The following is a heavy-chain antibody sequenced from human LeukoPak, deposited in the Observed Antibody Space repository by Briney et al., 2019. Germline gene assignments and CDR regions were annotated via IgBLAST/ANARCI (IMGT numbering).Heavy chain of an antibody. CDR1: GGTFSSYA. CDR2: IIPIFGTA. J-gene: IGHJ4*02. CDR3: ATDPVGYCSSDSCYSVDY. D-gene: IGHD2-15*01. Sequence: SVKVSCKASGGTFSSYAISWVRQAPGQGLEWMGGIIPIFGTANYAQKFQGRVTITADESTSTAYMELSSLRSEDTAMYYCATDPVGYCSSDSCYSVDYWGQGTLVTVSS. V-gene: IGHV1-69*13.